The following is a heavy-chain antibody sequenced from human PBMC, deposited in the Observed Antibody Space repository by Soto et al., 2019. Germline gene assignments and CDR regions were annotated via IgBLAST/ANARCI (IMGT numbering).Heavy chain of an antibody. CDR1: GYTLTEFP. J-gene: IGHJ4*02. CDR2: FDPEDGET. CDR3: ATGYSSGWPIIDY. V-gene: IGHV1-24*01. Sequence: ASLKASGKVSGYTLTEFPIHGGRQATGKGLEWMGGFDPEDGETIYAQKFQGRVTMTEDTSTDTAYMELSSLRSEDTAVYYCATGYSSGWPIIDYWGQGTLVSVSS. D-gene: IGHD6-19*01.